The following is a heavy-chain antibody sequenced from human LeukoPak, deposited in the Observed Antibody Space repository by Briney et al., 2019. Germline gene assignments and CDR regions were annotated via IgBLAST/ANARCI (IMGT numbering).Heavy chain of an antibody. CDR3: VRATTDKNVGSFDY. D-gene: IGHD1-1*01. CDR1: GFTFSSYW. J-gene: IGHJ4*02. CDR2: IKQDGSAK. Sequence: GGSLRLSCAASGFTFSSYWMSWVRQAPGKGLEWVANIKQDGSAKIYVDSVKGRFTLSGDNAENSLYLQMNSLRAEDTAVYYCVRATTDKNVGSFDYWGQGTLVTVSS. V-gene: IGHV3-7*04.